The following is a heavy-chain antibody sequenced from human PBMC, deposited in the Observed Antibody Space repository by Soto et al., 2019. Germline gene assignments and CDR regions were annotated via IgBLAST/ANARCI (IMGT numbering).Heavy chain of an antibody. J-gene: IGHJ6*02. V-gene: IGHV3-7*05. D-gene: IGHD1-1*01. CDR2: IKQDESEK. CDR3: ARDERYYYGMDV. CDR1: GFSFSGYW. Sequence: GSLRLSCAASGFSFSGYWMTWVRQAPGKGLEWVANIKQDESEKYYVDSVKGRFTISRDNAKNSLYLQMNSLRAEDTAVYYCARDERYYYGMDVWGQGTTVTVSS.